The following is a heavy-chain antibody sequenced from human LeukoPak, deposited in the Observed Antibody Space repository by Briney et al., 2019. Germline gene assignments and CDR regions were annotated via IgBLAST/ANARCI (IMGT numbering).Heavy chain of an antibody. V-gene: IGHV4-61*02. Sequence: PSETLSLTCTVSGGSISSGRYYWSWLRQPAGKGLEWIGRIYTSGSTNYNPSRKSRVTISVDTSNNQFSLKLSSVTAADTAVYYCAIVTPRNYVDYWGQGTLVTVSS. CDR3: AIVTPRNYVDY. CDR1: GGSISSGRYY. J-gene: IGHJ4*02. CDR2: IYTSGST.